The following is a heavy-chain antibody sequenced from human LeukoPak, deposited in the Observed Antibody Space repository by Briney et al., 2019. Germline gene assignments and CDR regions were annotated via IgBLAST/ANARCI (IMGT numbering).Heavy chain of an antibody. CDR3: ARYYGEGAFDY. V-gene: IGHV1-46*01. J-gene: IGHJ4*02. CDR2: SHPSGGST. Sequence: ASVKVSCKASGYTFTSNYMHWVRQAPGQGLEWMGISHPSGGSTSYAQKFQGRVIVTRDTSTSTVYMELSSLKSEDTAVYYCARYYGEGAFDYWGQGTLVTVSS. CDR1: GYTFTSNY. D-gene: IGHD4-17*01.